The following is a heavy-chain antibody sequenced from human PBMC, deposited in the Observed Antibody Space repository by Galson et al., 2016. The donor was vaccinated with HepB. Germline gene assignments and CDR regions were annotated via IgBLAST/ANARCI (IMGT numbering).Heavy chain of an antibody. CDR3: VREDYGDDPIYYYYYGMDV. J-gene: IGHJ6*02. V-gene: IGHV3-30-3*01. CDR2: ISNDGSNK. CDR1: GFIFRSYA. Sequence: SLRLSCADSGFIFRSYAMNWVRQAPGKGLEWLAVISNDGSNKYYADSVKGRFTISRDNAKNTVSLQMNSLRAEDTALYYCVREDYGDDPIYYYYYGMDVWGQGTTVTVSS. D-gene: IGHD4-17*01.